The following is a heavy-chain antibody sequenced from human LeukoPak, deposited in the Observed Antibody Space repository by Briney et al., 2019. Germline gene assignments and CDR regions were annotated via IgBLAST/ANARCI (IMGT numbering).Heavy chain of an antibody. Sequence: ASVKVSCKASGYTFTSYGISWVRQAPGQGLEWMGWIDPNSGGTNYAQKFQGRVTMTRDTSISTAYMELSRLRSDDTAVYYCARDSEAAAGTNFDYWGQGTLVTVSS. CDR1: GYTFTSYG. CDR3: ARDSEAAAGTNFDY. J-gene: IGHJ4*02. V-gene: IGHV1-2*02. D-gene: IGHD6-13*01. CDR2: IDPNSGGT.